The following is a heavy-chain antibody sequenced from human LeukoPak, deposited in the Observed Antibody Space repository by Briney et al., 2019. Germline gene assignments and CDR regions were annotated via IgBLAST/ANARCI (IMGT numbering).Heavy chain of an antibody. CDR3: VRDIYDDNN. D-gene: IGHD3-16*01. V-gene: IGHV4-30-4*07. Sequence: PSETLSLTCTVSGCSISSGGYSWSWIRQPPGKTLEWIGYIYDSGRAYYNPSLKSRVTISMDTSSNHFSLKLRSVTAADTAVYYCVRDIYDDNNWGQGTLVTVSS. J-gene: IGHJ4*02. CDR1: GCSISSGGYS. CDR2: IYDSGRA.